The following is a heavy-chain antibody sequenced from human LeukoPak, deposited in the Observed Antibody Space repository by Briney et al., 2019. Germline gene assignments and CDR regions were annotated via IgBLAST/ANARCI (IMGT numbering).Heavy chain of an antibody. D-gene: IGHD6-6*01. CDR1: GGSITSHF. V-gene: IGHV4-4*09. CDR3: AREYSSSSPFDY. CDR2: IYPSGTT. J-gene: IGHJ4*02. Sequence: SETLSLTCTVSGGSITSHFWSWIRQPPGKGLEWIGYIYPSGTTNYNPSLKSRVTISVDTSKNQFSLKLSSVTAADTAVYYCAREYSSSSPFDYWGQGTLVTVSS.